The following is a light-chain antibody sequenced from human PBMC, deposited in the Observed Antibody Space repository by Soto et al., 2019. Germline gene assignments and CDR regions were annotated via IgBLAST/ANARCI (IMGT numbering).Light chain of an antibody. CDR1: QGISNY. CDR2: TAS. J-gene: IGKJ1*01. V-gene: IGKV1-27*01. Sequence: DIQMTQSPSSLSASVGDRVTITCRASQGISNYVAWYQQKPGKVPKLLIYTASTLQSGVPSRFSGSGSGTDYTLTISSLQPEDVATYYCQRYNSAPWTFGQGTKVEIK. CDR3: QRYNSAPWT.